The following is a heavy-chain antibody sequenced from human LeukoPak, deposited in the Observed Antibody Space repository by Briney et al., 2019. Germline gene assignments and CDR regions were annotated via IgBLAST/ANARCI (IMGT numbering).Heavy chain of an antibody. CDR2: IYYSGST. Sequence: SSETLSLTCTVSGGSISSSSYYWGWIRQPPGKGLEWIGSIYYSGSTYYNPSLKSRVTISVDTSKNQFSLKLSSVTAADTAVYYCARHLPIFGVVIPSFGMDVWGQGTTVTVSS. V-gene: IGHV4-39*01. CDR1: GGSISSSSYY. D-gene: IGHD3-3*01. J-gene: IGHJ6*02. CDR3: ARHLPIFGVVIPSFGMDV.